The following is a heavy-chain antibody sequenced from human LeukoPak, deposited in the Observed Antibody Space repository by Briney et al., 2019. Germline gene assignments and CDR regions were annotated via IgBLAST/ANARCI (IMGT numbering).Heavy chain of an antibody. CDR1: GGTFSSYA. D-gene: IGHD2-15*01. Sequence: SVKVSCKASGGTFSSYAISWVRQAPGQGLEWTGRIIPIFGIANYAQKFQGRVRITADKSTSTAYMELSSLRSEDTAVYYCASGGGYCSGGSCYGSNWFDPWGQGTLVTVSS. J-gene: IGHJ5*02. V-gene: IGHV1-69*04. CDR2: IIPIFGIA. CDR3: ASGGGYCSGGSCYGSNWFDP.